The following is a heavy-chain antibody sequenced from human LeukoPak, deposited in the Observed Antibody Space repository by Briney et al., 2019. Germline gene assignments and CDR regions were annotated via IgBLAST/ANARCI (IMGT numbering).Heavy chain of an antibody. V-gene: IGHV3-7*01. D-gene: IGHD3-3*01. J-gene: IGHJ5*02. CDR3: ARFEGFLEWLLYS. CDR2: IKQDGSEK. Sequence: GRSLRLSCAASGFTFSPYGMHWVRQAPGKGLEWVANIKQDGSEKYYVDSVKGRFTISRDNAKNSLYLQMNSLRAEDTAVYYCARFEGFLEWLLYSWGQGTLVTVSS. CDR1: GFTFSPYG.